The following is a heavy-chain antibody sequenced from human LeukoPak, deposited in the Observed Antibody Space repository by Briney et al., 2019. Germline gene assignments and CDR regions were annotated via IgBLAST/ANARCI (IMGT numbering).Heavy chain of an antibody. CDR2: INPNRDVT. Sequence: ASVKVSCKASGYTFTGYYVHWVRQAPGQGLEWMGRINPNRDVTIYAQKFQGRVTMTRDTSISTAYMEVTRLTSDDTALYYCASLGSEKDYWGQGTLVTVSS. V-gene: IGHV1-2*06. D-gene: IGHD3-10*01. CDR3: ASLGSEKDY. CDR1: GYTFTGYY. J-gene: IGHJ4*02.